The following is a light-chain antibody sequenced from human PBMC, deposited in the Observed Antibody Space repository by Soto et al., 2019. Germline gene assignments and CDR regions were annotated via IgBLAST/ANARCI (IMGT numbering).Light chain of an antibody. V-gene: IGLV2-14*01. Sequence: QSVLTQPASVSGSPGQSITISCTGTSTDVGGYNYVSWYQQHPGKAPKLMTSEVSNRPSGVSNRFSGSKSGNTASLTISGLQAEDEADYYCSSYTSSSTLVFGTGTKVT. CDR1: STDVGGYNY. CDR2: EVS. CDR3: SSYTSSSTLV. J-gene: IGLJ1*01.